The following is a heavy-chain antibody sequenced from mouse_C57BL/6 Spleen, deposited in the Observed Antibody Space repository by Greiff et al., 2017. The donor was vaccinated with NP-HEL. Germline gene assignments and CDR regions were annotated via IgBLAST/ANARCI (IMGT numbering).Heavy chain of an antibody. V-gene: IGHV1-62-2*01. Sequence: QVQLQQSGAELVKPGASVKLSCKASGYTFTEYTIHWVKQRSGQGLEWIGWFYPGSGSIKYNEKFKDKATLTADKSSSTVYMELSRLTSEDSAVDFRARHADYYGSSHWYVDVWGTGTTVTVSS. D-gene: IGHD1-1*01. J-gene: IGHJ1*03. CDR3: ARHADYYGSSHWYVDV. CDR2: FYPGSGSI. CDR1: GYTFTEYT.